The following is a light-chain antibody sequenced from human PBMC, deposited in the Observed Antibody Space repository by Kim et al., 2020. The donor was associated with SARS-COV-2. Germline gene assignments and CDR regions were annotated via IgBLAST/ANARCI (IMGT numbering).Light chain of an antibody. CDR3: QQSGNARWT. CDR2: AAS. V-gene: IGKV3-20*01. CDR1: QTMSSNF. J-gene: IGKJ1*01. Sequence: EIVLTQSPGTLSLSPGERATLSCRASQTMSSNFLAWYQQKPGQAPRLLIYAASKRATGIPDRFSGSGSGIDFTLTISRLDPEDFAVYYCQQSGNARWTFGQGTKVDIK.